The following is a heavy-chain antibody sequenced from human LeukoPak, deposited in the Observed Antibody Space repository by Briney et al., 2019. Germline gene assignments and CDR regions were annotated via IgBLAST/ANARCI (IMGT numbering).Heavy chain of an antibody. CDR3: ARLAYRRGYYYYYMDV. J-gene: IGHJ6*03. V-gene: IGHV4-34*01. Sequence: SETLSLTCAVYGGSFSGYYWSWIRQPPGKGLEWIGEINHSGSTNYNPSLKSRVTISVDTSKNQFSLKLSSVTAADTAVYYCARLAYRRGYYYYYMDVWGKGTTVTVSS. CDR2: INHSGST. CDR1: GGSFSGYY. D-gene: IGHD2-2*02.